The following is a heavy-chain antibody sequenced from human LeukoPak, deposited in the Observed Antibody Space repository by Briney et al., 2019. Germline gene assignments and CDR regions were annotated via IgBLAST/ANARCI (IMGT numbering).Heavy chain of an antibody. Sequence: GSLRLSCAASGFTFSSYAMSWVRQAPGKGLEWVSAISGSGGSTYYADSVKGRFTISRDNSKNTLYLQMNSLRAEDTAVYYCARDSLTFGGVIVLDYWGQGTLVTVSS. J-gene: IGHJ4*02. CDR3: ARDSLTFGGVIVLDY. CDR1: GFTFSSYA. CDR2: ISGSGGST. V-gene: IGHV3-23*01. D-gene: IGHD3-16*02.